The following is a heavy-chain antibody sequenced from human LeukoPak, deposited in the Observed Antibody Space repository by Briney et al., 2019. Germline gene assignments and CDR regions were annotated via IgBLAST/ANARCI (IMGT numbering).Heavy chain of an antibody. J-gene: IGHJ4*02. V-gene: IGHV4-31*03. Sequence: SETLSLTCTVSGVSISSGGYYWSWLRQHPGKGLEWIGYIYYSGSTYYNPSLKSRVTISVDTSKNQFSLKLSSVTAADTAVYYCARAFTGMDVWGQGTLVTVSS. CDR1: GVSISSGGYY. CDR2: IYYSGST. D-gene: IGHD1-14*01. CDR3: ARAFTGMDV.